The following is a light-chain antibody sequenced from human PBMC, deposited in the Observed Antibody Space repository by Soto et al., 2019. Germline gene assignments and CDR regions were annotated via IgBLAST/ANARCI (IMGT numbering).Light chain of an antibody. V-gene: IGKV3-20*01. CDR3: QHFGGTTFT. CDR1: QSVSSSY. J-gene: IGKJ5*01. CDR2: GAS. Sequence: EIVLTQSPGTLSLSPGERATLSCRASQSVSSSYIAWYQQRPGQTPSLLIYGASTRATGIPDRFSGSGSGTHFTLTISRLEPGDFAVYYCQHFGGTTFTFGQGTRLESK.